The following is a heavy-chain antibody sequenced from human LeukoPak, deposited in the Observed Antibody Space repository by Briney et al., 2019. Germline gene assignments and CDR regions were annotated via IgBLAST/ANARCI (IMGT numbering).Heavy chain of an antibody. CDR1: GYTFTGYY. CDR2: VNPNSGGT. Sequence: EASVKVSCKASGYTFTGYYMHWVRQAPGQGLEWMGWVNPNSGGTNYAQKFQGRVTMTRDTSISTAYMELSRLRSDDTAVYYCAIGYCSGTSCYMYYYYYYMDVWGKGTTVTVSS. V-gene: IGHV1-2*02. D-gene: IGHD2-2*01. CDR3: AIGYCSGTSCYMYYYYYYMDV. J-gene: IGHJ6*03.